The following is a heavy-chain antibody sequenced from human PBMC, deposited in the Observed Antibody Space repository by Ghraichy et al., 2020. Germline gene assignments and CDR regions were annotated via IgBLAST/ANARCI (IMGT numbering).Heavy chain of an antibody. CDR1: GFTFSDYY. J-gene: IGHJ4*02. V-gene: IGHV3-11*01. Sequence: GGSLRLSCAASGFTFSDYYMTWIRQAPGKGLEWVSYISGRGGTIYYADSVKGRFTISRDNARNSLSLRMNSLSAEDTAVYYCARSNSGYSGYDPYYFDYWGLGTPVTVSS. CDR2: ISGRGGTI. CDR3: ARSNSGYSGYDPYYFDY. D-gene: IGHD5-12*01.